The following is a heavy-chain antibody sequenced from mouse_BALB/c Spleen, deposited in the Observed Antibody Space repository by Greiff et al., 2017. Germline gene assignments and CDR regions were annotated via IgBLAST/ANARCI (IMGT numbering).Heavy chain of an antibody. V-gene: IGHV5-6*01. CDR2: ISSGGSYT. J-gene: IGHJ2*01. Sequence: EVQGVESGGDLVKPGGSLKLSCAASGFTFSSYGMSWVRQTPDKRLEWVATISSGGSYTYYPDSVKGRFTISRDNAKNTLYLQMSSLKSEDTAMYYCARNVRDYFDYWGQGTTLTVSS. CDR1: GFTFSSYG. CDR3: ARNVRDYFDY.